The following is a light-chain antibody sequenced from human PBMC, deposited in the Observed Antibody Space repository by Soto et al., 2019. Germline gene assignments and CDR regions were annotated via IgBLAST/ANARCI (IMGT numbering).Light chain of an antibody. J-gene: IGLJ1*01. CDR3: QSYDSRLSGYV. CDR1: SSNIGAGYD. Sequence: QSVLTQPPSVSGAPGQRVTISCTGSSSNIGAGYDVQWYQQLPETAPKLLIYGNNNRPSGVPDRFSGSKSGTSASLAITGLQAEDEADYYCQSYDSRLSGYVFGTGTKLTVL. CDR2: GNN. V-gene: IGLV1-40*01.